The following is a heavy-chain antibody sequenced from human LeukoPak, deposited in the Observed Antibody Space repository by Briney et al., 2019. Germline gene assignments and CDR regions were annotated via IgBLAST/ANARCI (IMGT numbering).Heavy chain of an antibody. CDR3: AKVYFDILTGYYRGPNFDY. Sequence: GGSLRLSCAASGFTFKNYGMHWVRQAPGKGLEWVAVISYDGSIKYYADSVKGRFTISRDNSKNTLYLQMDTLRAEDSAVYYCAKVYFDILTGYYRGPNFDYWGQGTLVAVSS. J-gene: IGHJ4*02. CDR2: ISYDGSIK. D-gene: IGHD3-9*01. V-gene: IGHV3-30*18. CDR1: GFTFKNYG.